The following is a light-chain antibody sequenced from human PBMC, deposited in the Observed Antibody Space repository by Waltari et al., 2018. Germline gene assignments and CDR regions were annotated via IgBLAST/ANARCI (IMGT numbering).Light chain of an antibody. Sequence: QSALTQPPSASGSPGQSVTISCTGTSSDIGGYNYVSWYQQHPGKAPKLMIYEVTERPSGVPDRFSGSNSGNTASRTVSGLRTEDEADYYCTSYSGSDTVIFGGGTKLTVL. CDR3: TSYSGSDTVI. V-gene: IGLV2-8*01. J-gene: IGLJ2*01. CDR1: SSDIGGYNY. CDR2: EVT.